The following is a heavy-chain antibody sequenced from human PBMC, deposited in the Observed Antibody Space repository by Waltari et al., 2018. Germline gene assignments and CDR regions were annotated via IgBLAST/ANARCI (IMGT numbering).Heavy chain of an antibody. V-gene: IGHV3-21*02. Sequence: EVLLVESGGDLVKPGASLRLPCDASGFTFETFTLSSVRHAPGVRQAPGKGLEWVSSISSSGTFIQYAESLRGRFTISRDNAKNLLFLQMNSLRAEDTGFYYCARDGWWVPFGEAGVFEFWGHGTLVTVSP. CDR2: ISSSGTFI. CDR3: ARDGWWVPFGEAGVFEF. J-gene: IGHJ3*01. CDR1: GFTFETFT. D-gene: IGHD2-15*01.